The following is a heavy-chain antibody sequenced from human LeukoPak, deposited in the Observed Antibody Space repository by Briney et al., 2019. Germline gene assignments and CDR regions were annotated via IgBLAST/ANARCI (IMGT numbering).Heavy chain of an antibody. CDR1: AFTFGSFG. J-gene: IGHJ4*02. D-gene: IGHD4-11*01. V-gene: IGHV3-23*01. Sequence: GGSLRLSCAASAFTFGSFGMSWVRQAPGKGLEWVSATSDTGGSTFYADSVKGRFTISRDNSKNTLYLQMNSLRAEDTAIYYCAIGRIQSYMAPEYWGQGTLVTVSS. CDR2: TSDTGGST. CDR3: AIGRIQSYMAPEY.